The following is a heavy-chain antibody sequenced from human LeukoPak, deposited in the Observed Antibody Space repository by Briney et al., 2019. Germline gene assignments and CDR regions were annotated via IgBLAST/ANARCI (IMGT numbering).Heavy chain of an antibody. CDR1: GFTFSTYA. D-gene: IGHD3-22*01. CDR2: ISYEGTNK. J-gene: IGHJ4*02. V-gene: IGHV3-30*18. CDR3: AKAGGDSSGNDYFDY. Sequence: GGSLRLSCTASGFTFSTYAMHWVRQAPGKGLEWVAAISYEGTNKYYTDSVKGRFTISRDNSKNSLYLQMNSLRTEDTALYYCAKAGGDSSGNDYFDYWGQGTLVTVSS.